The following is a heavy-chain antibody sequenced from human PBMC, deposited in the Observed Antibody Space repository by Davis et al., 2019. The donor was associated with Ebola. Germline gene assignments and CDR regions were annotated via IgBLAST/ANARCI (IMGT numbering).Heavy chain of an antibody. J-gene: IGHJ5*02. CDR2: ISAGDGTT. V-gene: IGHV3-23*01. Sequence: GGSLRLSCATSGFSFSSYAMSCVRQAPGKGLEWVSAISAGDGTTYADSVKGRFTISRDNSKNTLYLQMNSLRAEDTAVYYCAKFSSSWYDGRLAPWGQGTLVTVSS. CDR1: GFSFSSYA. D-gene: IGHD6-13*01. CDR3: AKFSSSWYDGRLAP.